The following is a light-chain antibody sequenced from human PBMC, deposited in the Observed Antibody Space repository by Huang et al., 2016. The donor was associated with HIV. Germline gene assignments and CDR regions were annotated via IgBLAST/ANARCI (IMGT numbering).Light chain of an antibody. CDR3: QQYYSTPYT. V-gene: IGKV4-1*01. Sequence: DIVITQSPDSLAVFLGERATINCKSSQSVLYSSNNKNYLAWYQQKPGQTPKLLIYWASTRESGVPDRFSGSGSGTDFTLTISSLQAEDVAVYYCQQYYSTPYTFGQGTKLEIK. J-gene: IGKJ2*01. CDR2: WAS. CDR1: QSVLYSSNNKNY.